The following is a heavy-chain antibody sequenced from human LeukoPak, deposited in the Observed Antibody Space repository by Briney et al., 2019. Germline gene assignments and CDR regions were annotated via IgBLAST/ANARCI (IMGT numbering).Heavy chain of an antibody. CDR3: ATDSRRTYYDGRIDAFDI. Sequence: GESLKISCKGSGYSFTSYWIGWVRQMPGKGLEWMGIIHPGDSDTRYSPSFQGQVTISADKSISTAYLQWSSLKASDTAMYYCATDSRRTYYDGRIDAFDIWGQGTMVTVSA. J-gene: IGHJ3*02. CDR2: IHPGDSDT. V-gene: IGHV5-51*01. D-gene: IGHD3-22*01. CDR1: GYSFTSYW.